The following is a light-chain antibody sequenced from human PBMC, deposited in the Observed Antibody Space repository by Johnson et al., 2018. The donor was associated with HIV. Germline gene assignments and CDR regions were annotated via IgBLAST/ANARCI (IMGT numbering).Light chain of an antibody. V-gene: IGLV1-51*02. CDR3: GTCDSSLSGYV. CDR2: ENN. CDR1: SSNIGNNY. Sequence: QSVLTQPPSVSAAPGQKVTISCSGSSSNIGNNYVSWYRQLPGTAPKVLIYENNKRPSGIPDRLSGSKSGTSATLGVTGLQTGDEADYYCGTCDSSLSGYVFGTGTKVTVL. J-gene: IGLJ1*01.